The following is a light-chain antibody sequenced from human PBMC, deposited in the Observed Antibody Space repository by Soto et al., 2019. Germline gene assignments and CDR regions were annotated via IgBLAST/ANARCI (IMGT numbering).Light chain of an antibody. J-gene: IGLJ1*01. CDR1: SSDVGSYNL. CDR2: EVS. V-gene: IGLV2-23*02. Sequence: QSALTQPASVSGSPGQSITISCTGTSSDVGSYNLVSWYQQHPGKAPKVMIYEVSKRPSGVSNRFSGSKSGNTASLTISGLQAEHEADYYCCSYGDSYVFGPGTKVTLL. CDR3: CSYGDSYV.